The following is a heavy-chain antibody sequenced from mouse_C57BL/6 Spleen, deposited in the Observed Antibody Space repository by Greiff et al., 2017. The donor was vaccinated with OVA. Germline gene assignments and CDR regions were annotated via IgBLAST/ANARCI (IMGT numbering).Heavy chain of an antibody. V-gene: IGHV1-53*01. CDR1: GYTFTSYW. Sequence: VQLQQPGPELVKPGASVKLSCKASGYTFTSYWMHWVKQRPGQGLEWIGNINPSNGGTNYNEKFKSKATLTVDKSSRPAYMQLSSLTSEDSAVYKCERAEGDCSYYDAMDYWGQGTSVTVSS. CDR3: ERAEGDCSYYDAMDY. D-gene: IGHD2-13*01. CDR2: INPSNGGT. J-gene: IGHJ4*01.